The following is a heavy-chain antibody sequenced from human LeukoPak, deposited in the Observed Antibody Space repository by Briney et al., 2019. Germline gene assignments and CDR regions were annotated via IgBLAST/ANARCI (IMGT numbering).Heavy chain of an antibody. D-gene: IGHD3-3*01. CDR2: IKQDGSEK. CDR3: ARDLGTPSYYDFWSGYYTYFNYYYYGMDV. V-gene: IGHV3-7*01. J-gene: IGHJ6*02. CDR1: GFTFSSYW. Sequence: PGGSLRLSCAASGFTFSSYWMSWVRQAPGKGLEWVANIKQDGSEKYYVDSVKGRFTISRDNAKNSLYLQMNSLRAEDTAVYYCARDLGTPSYYDFWSGYYTYFNYYYYGMDVWGQGTTVTVSS.